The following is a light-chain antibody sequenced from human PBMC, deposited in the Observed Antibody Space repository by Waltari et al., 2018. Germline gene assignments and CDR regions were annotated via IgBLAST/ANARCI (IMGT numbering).Light chain of an antibody. CDR2: RAS. CDR1: QSISRV. CDR3: QHYTSDSKT. V-gene: IGKV1-5*03. J-gene: IGKJ1*01. Sequence: DVQMTQSPSTLSASVGAGVTITCRASQSISRVLAWYQQSPGTAPKLLIYRASTLQSGVPSRFSGSGSGTEFTLTISSLQPDDFATYYCQHYTSDSKTFGQGTKVEI.